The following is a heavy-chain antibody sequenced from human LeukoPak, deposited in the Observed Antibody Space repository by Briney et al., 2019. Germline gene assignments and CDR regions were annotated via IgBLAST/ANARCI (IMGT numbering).Heavy chain of an antibody. D-gene: IGHD3-10*02. CDR3: AELGITMIGGV. J-gene: IGHJ6*04. CDR2: ISSSGSTI. V-gene: IGHV3-48*03. CDR1: GFTFSSYE. Sequence: GGSLRLSCAASGFTFSSYEMNGVRQAPGKGLEWVSYISSSGSTIYYADSVKGRFTICRDNAKNSLYLQMNSLRAEDTGVYYCAELGITMIGGVWGKGTTVTISS.